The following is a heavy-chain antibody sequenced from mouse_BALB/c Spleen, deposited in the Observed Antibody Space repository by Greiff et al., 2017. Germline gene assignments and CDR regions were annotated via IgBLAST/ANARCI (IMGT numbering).Heavy chain of an antibody. J-gene: IGHJ3*01. Sequence: LQQPGSELVRPGASVKLSCKASGYTFTSYWMHWVKQRPGQGLEWIGNIYPGSGSTNYDEKFKSKATLTVDTSSSTAYMQLSSLTSEDSAVYYCTRTYYRYDGLFAYWGQGTLVTVSA. CDR1: GYTFTSYW. V-gene: IGHV1S22*01. D-gene: IGHD2-14*01. CDR2: IYPGSGST. CDR3: TRTYYRYDGLFAY.